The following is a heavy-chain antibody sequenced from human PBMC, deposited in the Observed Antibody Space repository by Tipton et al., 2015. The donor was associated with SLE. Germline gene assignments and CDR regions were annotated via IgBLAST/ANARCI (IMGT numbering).Heavy chain of an antibody. J-gene: IGHJ4*02. D-gene: IGHD3-22*01. CDR3: AKGFDDSGFFLDF. V-gene: IGHV3-74*01. Sequence: GSLRLSCAASEFSFSSYYMHWVRQTPGKGLVWVSRVYPDGVTTDYADSVRGRFTISRDNAKNTVYLQMNSLTVEDTALYYCAKGFDDSGFFLDFWGQGTLVTVSS. CDR1: EFSFSSYY. CDR2: VYPDGVTT.